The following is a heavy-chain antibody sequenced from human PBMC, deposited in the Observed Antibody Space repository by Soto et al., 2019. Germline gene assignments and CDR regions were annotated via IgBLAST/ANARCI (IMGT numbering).Heavy chain of an antibody. CDR3: SVQYCGGDCSNYYYYGMDV. V-gene: IGHV4-39*01. CDR2: IYYSGST. D-gene: IGHD2-21*02. Sequence: SETLSLTCTVSGGSISSSSYYWGWIRHPPGKGLEWIGSIYYSGSTYYNPSLKSRVTISVDTSKNQFSLKLSSVTAADTAVYYCSVQYCGGDCSNYYYYGMDVWGQGTTVT. CDR1: GGSISSSSYY. J-gene: IGHJ6*02.